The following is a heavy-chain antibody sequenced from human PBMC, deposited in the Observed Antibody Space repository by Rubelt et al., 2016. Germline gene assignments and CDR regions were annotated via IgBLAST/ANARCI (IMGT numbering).Heavy chain of an antibody. CDR3: AGGDIAAAGAPFDY. CDR2: INHSGST. D-gene: IGHD6-13*01. Sequence: QVQLQESGPGLVKPSETLSLTCTVSGGSISSYYWSWIRQPPGKGLEWIGEINHSGSTNYNPSLKSRVTISVDTSNHQLSLKLSSVTAADTAVYYCAGGDIAAAGAPFDYGGQGTLVTDSS. J-gene: IGHJ4*02. CDR1: GGSISSYY. V-gene: IGHV4-59*12.